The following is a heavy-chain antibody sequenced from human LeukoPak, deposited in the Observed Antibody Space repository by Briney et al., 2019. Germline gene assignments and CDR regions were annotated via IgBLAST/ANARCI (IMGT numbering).Heavy chain of an antibody. Sequence: SETLSLTCTVSGGSISSGGYYWSWIRQHPGKGLEWIGYIYYSGSTYYNPSLKSRVTISVDTSKSQFSLKLSSVTAADTAVYYCARATTVGSYNWFDPWGQGTLVTVSS. D-gene: IGHD4-17*01. CDR1: GGSISSGGYY. CDR3: ARATTVGSYNWFDP. J-gene: IGHJ5*02. V-gene: IGHV4-31*03. CDR2: IYYSGST.